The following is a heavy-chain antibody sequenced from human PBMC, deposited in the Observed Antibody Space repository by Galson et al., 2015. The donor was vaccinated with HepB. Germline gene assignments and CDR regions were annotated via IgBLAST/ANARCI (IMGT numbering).Heavy chain of an antibody. CDR2: IKSKTDGGTT. V-gene: IGHV3-15*01. D-gene: IGHD3-3*01. CDR3: TTRITIFGVVTLDY. Sequence: SLRLSCAASGFTFSNAWMSWVRQAPGKGLEWVGRIKSKTDGGTTDYAAPVKGRFTISRDDSKNTLYLQMNSLKTEDTAVYYCTTRITIFGVVTLDYWGQGTLVTVSS. J-gene: IGHJ4*02. CDR1: GFTFSNAW.